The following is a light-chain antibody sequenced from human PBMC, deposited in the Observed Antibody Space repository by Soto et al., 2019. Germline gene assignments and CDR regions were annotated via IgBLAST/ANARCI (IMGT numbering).Light chain of an antibody. CDR3: QHYNSYPEA. J-gene: IGKJ1*01. Sequence: DIQMTQSPSTLSASVGDRGTSTSRASQSISSWLAWYQQKPGKAPKLLIYDASSLESGAPSRFSGSGSGTEFTLTISSLQPDDFATYYCQHYNSYPEAFGQGTKVDIK. CDR2: DAS. V-gene: IGKV1-5*01. CDR1: QSISSW.